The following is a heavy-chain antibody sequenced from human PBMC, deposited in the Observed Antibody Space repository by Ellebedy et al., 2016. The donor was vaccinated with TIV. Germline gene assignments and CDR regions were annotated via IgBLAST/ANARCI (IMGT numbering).Heavy chain of an antibody. CDR2: IKEDGSEK. CDR1: GFTFIRFW. CDR3: ARGRIAVSGTIDY. Sequence: GESLKISXAASGFTFIRFWMTWARQAPGKGLEWVANIKEDGSEKYYVDSVKGRFTISRDNAKNSLYLQMNSLRAEDTAVYYCARGRIAVSGTIDYWGQGTLVTVSS. D-gene: IGHD6-19*01. V-gene: IGHV3-7*01. J-gene: IGHJ4*02.